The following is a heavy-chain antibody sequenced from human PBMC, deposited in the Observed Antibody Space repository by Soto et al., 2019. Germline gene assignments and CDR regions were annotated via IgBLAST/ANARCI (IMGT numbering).Heavy chain of an antibody. CDR2: IYYSGST. J-gene: IGHJ4*02. V-gene: IGHV4-59*08. CDR1: GGSISSYY. D-gene: IGHD2-21*01. CDR3: ASTLSRRCGGDCPVDYFDY. Sequence: QVQLQESGPGLVKPSETLSLTCTVSGGSISSYYWSWIRQPPGKGLEWIGYIYYSGSTNYNPSLKSRVTISVDTSKNQFSLKLSSVTAADTAVYYCASTLSRRCGGDCPVDYFDYWGQGTLVTVSS.